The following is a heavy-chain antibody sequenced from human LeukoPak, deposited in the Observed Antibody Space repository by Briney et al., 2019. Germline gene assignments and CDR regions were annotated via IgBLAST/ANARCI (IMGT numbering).Heavy chain of an antibody. CDR2: ISSSSTI. V-gene: IGHV3-48*01. Sequence: GGSLRLSCAASGFTFSSYSMNWVRQAPGQGLEWVSHISSSSTIYYADSVKGRFTISRDNAKNSLYLQMNSLRAEDTAVYYCARAGFTFSDYFGTFFDYWGQGTLVTVSS. CDR1: GFTFSSYS. J-gene: IGHJ4*02. D-gene: IGHD3-10*01. CDR3: ARAGFTFSDYFGTFFDY.